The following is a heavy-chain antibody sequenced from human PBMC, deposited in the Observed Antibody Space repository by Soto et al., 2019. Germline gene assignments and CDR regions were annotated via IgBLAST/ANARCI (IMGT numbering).Heavy chain of an antibody. Sequence: PSETLSLTCAVYGGSFSGYYWSWIRQPPGKGLEWIGEINHSGSTNYNPSLKSRVTISVDTSNNQLSLKLRSVTAADTAVYYCARHDGFSSGWIFDYWGHGTLVT. CDR2: INHSGST. CDR3: ARHDGFSSGWIFDY. J-gene: IGHJ4*01. D-gene: IGHD6-19*01. V-gene: IGHV4-34*01. CDR1: GGSFSGYY.